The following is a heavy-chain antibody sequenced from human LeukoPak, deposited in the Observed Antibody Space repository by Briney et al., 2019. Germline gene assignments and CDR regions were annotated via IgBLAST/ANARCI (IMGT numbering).Heavy chain of an antibody. CDR1: GGTFSSYA. J-gene: IGHJ4*02. CDR3: ARAGYCSGGSCYSSVDY. V-gene: IGHV1-69*04. CDR2: IIPIFGIA. D-gene: IGHD2-15*01. Sequence: ASVKVSCKASGGTFSSYAISWVRQAPGQGLEWMGRIIPIFGIANYAQKFQGRVTITADKSTSTAYMELSSLRSEDTAAYYCARAGYCSGGSCYSSVDYWGQGTLVTVSS.